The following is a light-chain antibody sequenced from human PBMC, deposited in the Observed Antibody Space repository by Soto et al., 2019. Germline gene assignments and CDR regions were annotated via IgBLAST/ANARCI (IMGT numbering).Light chain of an antibody. CDR3: QQYSSFSRT. J-gene: IGKJ1*01. CDR2: GAS. V-gene: IGKV3-20*01. Sequence: EIPLSRCPGPLSLSPGARATLSCSASQSVTSRYLAWYQQKPGQAPRLLIYGASTRATGIPARFSGSGSGTEFTLTISSLQPDDFATFYCQQYSSFSRTFGQGTKVDIK. CDR1: QSVTSRY.